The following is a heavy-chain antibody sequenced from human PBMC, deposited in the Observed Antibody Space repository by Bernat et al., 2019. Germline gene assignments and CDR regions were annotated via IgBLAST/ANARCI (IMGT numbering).Heavy chain of an antibody. V-gene: IGHV3-7*04. CDR3: ARDQGYISSSGFMDV. Sequence: EVQVVESGGGLVQPGGSLRLPCAASGFTFSDYWMTWVRQAPGKGLEWVANIKQDGSEKYYEDFVKGRFTISRDNAKNSLYLQMHSLRDEDTAVYYCARDQGYISSSGFMDVWGKGTTVTVSS. D-gene: IGHD6-6*01. CDR2: IKQDGSEK. CDR1: GFTFSDYW. J-gene: IGHJ6*03.